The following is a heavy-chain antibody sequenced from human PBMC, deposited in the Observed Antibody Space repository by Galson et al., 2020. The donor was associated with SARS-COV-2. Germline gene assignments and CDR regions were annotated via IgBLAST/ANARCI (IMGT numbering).Heavy chain of an antibody. J-gene: IGHJ6*02. V-gene: IGHV4-34*01. CDR2: INHSGST. CDR1: GGSFSGYY. Sequence: SETLSLTCAVYGGSFSGYYWSWIRQPPGKGLEWIWEINHSGSTNYNPSLKSRVTISVDTSKNQFSLKLSSVTAADTAVYYCARGHTVTKFYYYYYGMDVWGQGTTVTVSS. D-gene: IGHD4-17*01. CDR3: ARGHTVTKFYYYYYGMDV.